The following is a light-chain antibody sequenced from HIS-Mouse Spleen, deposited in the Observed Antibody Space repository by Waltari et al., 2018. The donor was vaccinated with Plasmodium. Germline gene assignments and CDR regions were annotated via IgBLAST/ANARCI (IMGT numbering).Light chain of an antibody. CDR3: QQYGSSPIT. CDR1: QSVSSSY. CDR2: GAS. J-gene: IGKJ5*01. V-gene: IGKV3-20*01. Sequence: EIVLTQSPGTLSLSPGERATLSCRASQSVSSSYLAWYQQKPGQAPRLLLLGASSRATGIPDRFSGSGSGTEFTLTISRLEPEDFAVYYCQQYGSSPITFGQGTRLEIK.